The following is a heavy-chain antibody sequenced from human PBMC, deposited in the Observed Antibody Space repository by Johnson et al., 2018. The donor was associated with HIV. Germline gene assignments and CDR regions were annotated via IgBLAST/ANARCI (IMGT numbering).Heavy chain of an antibody. CDR3: AREMTHDDAFDI. D-gene: IGHD2-21*02. J-gene: IGHJ3*02. CDR2: ISSDGSDK. Sequence: QVQLVESGGGVVQPGRSLRLSCAASGFTFSSYAMDWVRQAPGKGLEWVAVISSDGSDKYYADSVKGRFTISRDNAKNSLLLQMNSLRAEDTAVYYCAREMTHDDAFDIWGQGTMVTVSS. V-gene: IGHV3-30*03. CDR1: GFTFSSYA.